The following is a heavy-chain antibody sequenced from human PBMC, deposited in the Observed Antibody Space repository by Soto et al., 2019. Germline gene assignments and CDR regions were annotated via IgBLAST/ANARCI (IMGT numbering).Heavy chain of an antibody. D-gene: IGHD4-17*01. CDR2: ISAYSGNT. CDR1: GYTFTYYE. V-gene: IGHV1-18*04. Sequence: QVHLMQSGAEVKKPGASVKVSCKASGYTFTYYEITWVRQAPGQGLEWMGWISAYSGNTNYAQKLQGRLTTPTDTTTNTAYMELRSLRPDDTAVYYCARVVKAGDYGDYGRYYFDYWGHGTLVTVSS. J-gene: IGHJ4*01. CDR3: ARVVKAGDYGDYGRYYFDY.